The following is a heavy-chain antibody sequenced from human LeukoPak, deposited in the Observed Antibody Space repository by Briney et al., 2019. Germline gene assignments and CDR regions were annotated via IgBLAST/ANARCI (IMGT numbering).Heavy chain of an antibody. CDR1: GFTFSSYG. D-gene: IGHD4-17*01. J-gene: IGHJ4*02. CDR2: IRYDGSNK. V-gene: IGHV3-30*02. CDR3: ARDRGLTVSSLDY. Sequence: GGSLRLSCAASGFTFSSYGMHWVRQAPGKGLEWVAFIRYDGSNKYYADSVKGRFTISRDNSKNTLYLQMNSLRAEDTAVYYCARDRGLTVSSLDYWGQGTLVTVSS.